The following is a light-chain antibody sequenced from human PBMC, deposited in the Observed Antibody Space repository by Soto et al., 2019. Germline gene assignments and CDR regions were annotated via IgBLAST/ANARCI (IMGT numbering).Light chain of an antibody. V-gene: IGKV1-5*03. CDR1: QNINTW. Sequence: DIQMTQSPSTMSASVGDRVTITCRASQNINTWLAWYQQTPGKAPKLLILKASSLESGVPSRFSGSGSGTEFTLTISSLQPDDLATYYCQQYNNYFWAFGQGTRVEIK. CDR2: KAS. J-gene: IGKJ1*01. CDR3: QQYNNYFWA.